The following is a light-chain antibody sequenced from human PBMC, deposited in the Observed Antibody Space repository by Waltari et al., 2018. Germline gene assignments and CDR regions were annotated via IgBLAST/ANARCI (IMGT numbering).Light chain of an antibody. CDR2: DVS. J-gene: IGLJ2*01. CDR3: NSYTTGSTLTVI. V-gene: IGLV2-14*03. CDR1: TSDIGNFNS. Sequence: QSALTQPASVSGSPGHPLTISSTGTTSDIGNFNSVSCYQQHPGKPPNLIIYDVSNRPSGVSNRFSGSWSGNTASRTISGLQAEDEADYYCNSYTTGSTLTVIFGGGTKLTVL.